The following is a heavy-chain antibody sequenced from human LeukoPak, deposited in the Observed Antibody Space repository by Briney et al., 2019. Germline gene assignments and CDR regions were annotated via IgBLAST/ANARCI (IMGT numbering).Heavy chain of an antibody. J-gene: IGHJ4*01. CDR2: SRDKGNSYTT. CDR1: GFTFSDHY. V-gene: IGHV3-72*01. D-gene: IGHD3-10*01. Sequence: GGTLRLSCAASGFTFSDHYIDWVRQAPGKGLEWVGRSRDKGNSYTTAYAASVRGRFTISRDDSKNSLYLQMNSLKIEDTAVYYCTKLARAPRDFDYWGQGTLVTVSS. CDR3: TKLARAPRDFDY.